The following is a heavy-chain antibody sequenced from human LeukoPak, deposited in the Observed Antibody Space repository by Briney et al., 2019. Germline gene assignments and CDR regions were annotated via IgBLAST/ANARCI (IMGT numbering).Heavy chain of an antibody. J-gene: IGHJ4*02. CDR3: ARGPGAMYFDF. V-gene: IGHV4-59*01. D-gene: IGHD2-2*01. CDR1: GCSIISYY. CDR2: IYYSGTT. Sequence: SETLSLTCAVSGCSIISYYWSWLRQPPGKGLEWIGYIYYSGTTNYNPSLTSRVTISVDRSKNQFSLKLSSVTAADTAVYYCARGPGAMYFDFWGQGTLVTVSS.